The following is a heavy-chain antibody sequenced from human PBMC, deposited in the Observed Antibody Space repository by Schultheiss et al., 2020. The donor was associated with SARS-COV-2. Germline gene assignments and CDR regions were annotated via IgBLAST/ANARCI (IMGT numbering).Heavy chain of an antibody. CDR3: AREEYGGHNWYFDL. V-gene: IGHV3-23*01. J-gene: IGHJ2*01. D-gene: IGHD4-23*01. CDR1: GFTFSSYA. CDR2: ISSTGGST. Sequence: GGSLRLPCAASGFTFSSYAMSWVRQAPGKGLEWVSFISSTGGSTYYADSVKGRFTISRDNSRNTLYLQVNSLRAEDTAIFYCAREEYGGHNWYFDLWGRGTLVTVSS.